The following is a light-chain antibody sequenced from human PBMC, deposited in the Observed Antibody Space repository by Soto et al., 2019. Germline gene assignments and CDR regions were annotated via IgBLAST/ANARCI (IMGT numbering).Light chain of an antibody. V-gene: IGKV3-11*01. J-gene: IGKJ1*01. CDR1: QTVTSY. Sequence: EIVLTQSPATLSLSPGESATLSCRASQTVTSYLAWYQQKPGQAPRLLIYDAYNRATGIPARFSGSGSGTDFTLTIISLEPEDFAIYYCQQRSNWPWTFGQGTKVDIK. CDR2: DAY. CDR3: QQRSNWPWT.